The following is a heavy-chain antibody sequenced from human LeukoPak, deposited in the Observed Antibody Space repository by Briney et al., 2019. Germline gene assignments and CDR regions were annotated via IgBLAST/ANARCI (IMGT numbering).Heavy chain of an antibody. V-gene: IGHV4-4*07. CDR2: IYTSGST. D-gene: IGHD3-10*01. J-gene: IGHJ4*02. CDR3: ARLREYYGSGTYPTDY. Sequence: PSETLSLTCTVSGGSISSYYWSWIRQPAGKGLEWIGRIYTSGSTNYNPSLKSRVTVSVDTSKNQFSLKLSSVTAADTAVYYCARLREYYGSGTYPTDYWGQGTLVTVSS. CDR1: GGSISSYY.